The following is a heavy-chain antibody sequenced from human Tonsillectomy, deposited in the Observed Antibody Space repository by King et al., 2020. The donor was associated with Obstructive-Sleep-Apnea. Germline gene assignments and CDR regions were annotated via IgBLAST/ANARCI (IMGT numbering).Heavy chain of an antibody. CDR2: IYYSGTT. V-gene: IGHV4-59*01. CDR3: ARGSASSGYSQTYWYFDL. Sequence: VQLQESGPGLVKPSETLSLTCTVSGGSISRYYWTWIRQPPGKGLEWIGYIYYSGTTKYNPSLKSRVTISVDTSKNQFSLNLSSVTAADTAVYYCARGSASSGYSQTYWYFDLWGRGTLVTVSS. D-gene: IGHD3-22*01. J-gene: IGHJ2*01. CDR1: GGSISRYY.